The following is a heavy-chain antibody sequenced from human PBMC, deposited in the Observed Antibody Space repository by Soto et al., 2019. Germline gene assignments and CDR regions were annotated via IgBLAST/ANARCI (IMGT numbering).Heavy chain of an antibody. CDR2: IIPIFGTA. V-gene: IGHV1-69*13. CDR1: GGTFSSYA. J-gene: IGHJ4*02. D-gene: IGHD6-6*01. Sequence: SVKVSCKASGGTFSSYAISWVRQAPGQGLEWMGGIIPIFGTANYAQKFQGRVTITADESTSTAYMELSSLRSEDTAVYYCAREEEIKQLVGGGFDYWGQGTLVTVSS. CDR3: AREEEIKQLVGGGFDY.